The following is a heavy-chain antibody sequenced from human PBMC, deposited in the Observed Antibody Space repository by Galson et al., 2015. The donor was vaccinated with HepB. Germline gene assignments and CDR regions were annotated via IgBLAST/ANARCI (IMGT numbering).Heavy chain of an antibody. D-gene: IGHD4-17*01. CDR1: GFTFSSYS. J-gene: IGHJ4*02. CDR3: ARVFGDYGDHDYFED. CDR2: ISSSSTYI. Sequence: SLRLSCAASGFTFSSYSMNWVRQAPGKGLEWVSSISSSSTYIYYADSLKGRFTISRDNAKNSLYLQMNGLRAEDTAVYYCARVFGDYGDHDYFEDWGQGTLVTVSS. V-gene: IGHV3-21*01.